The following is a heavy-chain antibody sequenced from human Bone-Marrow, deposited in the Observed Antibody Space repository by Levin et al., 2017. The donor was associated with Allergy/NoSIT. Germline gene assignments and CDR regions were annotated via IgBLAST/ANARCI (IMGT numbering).Heavy chain of an antibody. D-gene: IGHD3-3*01. CDR1: GGTFNGNV. J-gene: IGHJ5*02. Sequence: GASVKVSCKASGGTFNGNVISWLRQAPGHGLEWMGGIIPIFGTTSYAQKFQDRVTITADESTNTAYMELSSLRFEDTAVYYCARDWGEMSTVFGVLISSRSRWFDPWGQGTLVTVSS. V-gene: IGHV1-69*13. CDR3: ARDWGEMSTVFGVLISSRSRWFDP. CDR2: IIPIFGTT.